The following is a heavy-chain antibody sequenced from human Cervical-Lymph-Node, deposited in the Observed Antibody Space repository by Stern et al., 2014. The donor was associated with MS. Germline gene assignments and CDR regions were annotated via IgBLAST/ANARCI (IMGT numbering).Heavy chain of an antibody. D-gene: IGHD5-12*01. V-gene: IGHV4-59*01. Sequence: VQLVESGPGLVRPSETLSLTCAVSGASINSYYWSWIRLPPGKGLEWIGYVYYGGNTNYSPSLKSRVTISADTSKDQFSLNLRSVTAADTAIYYCAVGSGYGLFEVWGQGSLVTVSS. J-gene: IGHJ4*02. CDR3: AVGSGYGLFEV. CDR2: VYYGGNT. CDR1: GASINSYY.